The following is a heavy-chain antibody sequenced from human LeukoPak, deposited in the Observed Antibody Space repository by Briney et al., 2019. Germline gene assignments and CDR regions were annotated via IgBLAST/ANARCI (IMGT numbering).Heavy chain of an antibody. V-gene: IGHV4-30-4*08. Sequence: PSETLSLTCTVSGGSISSSSYYWGWIRQPPGKGLEWIGYIYYSGSTYYNPSLKSRVTISVDTSKNQFSLKLSSVTAADTAVYYCARVRSGSWLFDYWGQGTLVTVSS. D-gene: IGHD3-10*01. CDR1: GGSISSSSYY. CDR2: IYYSGST. J-gene: IGHJ4*02. CDR3: ARVRSGSWLFDY.